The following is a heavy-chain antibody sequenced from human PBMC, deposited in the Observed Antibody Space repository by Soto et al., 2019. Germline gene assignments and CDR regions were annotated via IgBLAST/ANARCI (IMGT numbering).Heavy chain of an antibody. J-gene: IGHJ3*02. CDR2: IYPGDSDT. Sequence: GESLKISCQGSGYSFTSYWIGWVRQMPGKGLEWMGIIYPGDSDTRYSPSFQGQVTISADKSISTAYLQWSSLKASDTAMYYCASIVGYCISTSCYGDAFDIWGQGTMVTVSS. CDR1: GYSFTSYW. CDR3: ASIVGYCISTSCYGDAFDI. V-gene: IGHV5-51*01. D-gene: IGHD2-2*01.